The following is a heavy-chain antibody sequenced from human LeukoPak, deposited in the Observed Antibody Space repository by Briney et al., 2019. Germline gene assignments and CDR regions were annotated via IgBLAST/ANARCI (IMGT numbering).Heavy chain of an antibody. CDR2: IYTSGST. J-gene: IGHJ5*02. CDR1: GCSISSYY. D-gene: IGHD4-23*01. CDR3: AILRVNYGGNWFDP. V-gene: IGHV4-4*07. Sequence: SETLSLTCTVSGCSISSYYWSWIRQPAGEGLEWIGRIYTSGSTNYNPSLKSRVTMSVDTSKNQFSLKLSSVTAADTAVYYCAILRVNYGGNWFDPWGQGTLVTVSS.